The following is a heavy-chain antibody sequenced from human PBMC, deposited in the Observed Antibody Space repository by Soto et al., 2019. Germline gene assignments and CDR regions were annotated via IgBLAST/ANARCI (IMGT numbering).Heavy chain of an antibody. CDR3: ARDSGWPILNFDN. CDR1: DFDFSSYG. J-gene: IGHJ4*02. Sequence: GGSLRLSCAASDFDFSSYGIHWVRQAPGKGLEWVAASSYDGRETFYADSAKGRFTVSKEMSKNTAFLQMNALRHEDTAVYFCARDSGWPILNFDNWGQGTTLTVYS. CDR2: SSYDGRET. D-gene: IGHD3-10*01. V-gene: IGHV3-30*03.